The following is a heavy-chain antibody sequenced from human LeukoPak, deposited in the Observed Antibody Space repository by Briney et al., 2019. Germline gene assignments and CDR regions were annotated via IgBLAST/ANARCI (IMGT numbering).Heavy chain of an antibody. CDR2: IRAYNGYK. Sequence: GASVKVSCKASGYTFTSYGISWVRKAPGQGIDRMGWIRAYNGYKKYAQKHQGRVTINTDTCTSTAYMELRSLRSDDTGVYYCARVAGGLGATSLYFDYWGQGTLVTVSS. CDR3: ARVAGGLGATSLYFDY. J-gene: IGHJ4*02. CDR1: GYTFTSYG. V-gene: IGHV1-18*01. D-gene: IGHD1-26*01.